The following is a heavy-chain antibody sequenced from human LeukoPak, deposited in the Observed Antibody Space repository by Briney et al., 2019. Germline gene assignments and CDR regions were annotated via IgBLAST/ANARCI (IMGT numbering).Heavy chain of an antibody. D-gene: IGHD4-11*01. CDR1: GFTFSSYS. V-gene: IGHV3-48*01. CDR2: ISSSSTTI. Sequence: GGSLRLSCAASGFTFSSYSMNWVRQAPGQGLGWVSYISSSSTTIYYADSVKGRFTISRDNAKNSLYLQMNSLRAEDTAVYYCARAMTTEANDYWGQGTLVTVSS. CDR3: ARAMTTEANDY. J-gene: IGHJ4*02.